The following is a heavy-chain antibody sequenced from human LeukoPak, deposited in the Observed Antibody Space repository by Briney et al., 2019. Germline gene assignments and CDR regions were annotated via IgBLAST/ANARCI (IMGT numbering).Heavy chain of an antibody. CDR3: ARGGGDYVGWFDP. J-gene: IGHJ5*02. Sequence: PSETLSLTCSVSTAGSITGYHWNWIRQSAGEGLEWIGRADTTGNTKYNPSLKSRVIISVDTSNKQFSLKLTSVTAADTAVYYCARGGGDYVGWFDPCGQGTLVIVSS. CDR2: ADTTGNT. D-gene: IGHD4-17*01. V-gene: IGHV4-4*07. CDR1: TAGSITGYH.